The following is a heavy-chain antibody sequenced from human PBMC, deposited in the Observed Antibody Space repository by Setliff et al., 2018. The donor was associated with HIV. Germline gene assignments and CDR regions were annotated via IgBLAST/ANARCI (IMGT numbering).Heavy chain of an antibody. Sequence: SETLSLTCTVSGGSISSYYWSWIRQPPGKGLEWIGYIYTSGSTNYNPSHKSRVTISVDTSKNQFSLKVNSVTAEDTAVYYCARGARLLAGYSDRWDYYYMAVWGKGTTVTVS. D-gene: IGHD6-13*01. V-gene: IGHV4-4*08. CDR3: ARGARLLAGYSDRWDYYYMAV. CDR1: GGSISSYY. CDR2: IYTSGST. J-gene: IGHJ6*03.